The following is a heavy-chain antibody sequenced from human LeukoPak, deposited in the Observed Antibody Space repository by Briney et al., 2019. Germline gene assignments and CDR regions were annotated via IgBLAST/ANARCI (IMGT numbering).Heavy chain of an antibody. J-gene: IGHJ4*02. CDR1: GYTFNIYG. Sequence: ASVKVSCKASGYTFNIYGISWVRQAPGKGLEWMGWISAYNGDTKYARKLQGRVTLTTDTSTSTAYMELRSLTSDDAAVYYCGRSSSGWSVDYWGQGALVTVSS. V-gene: IGHV1-18*01. D-gene: IGHD6-19*01. CDR2: ISAYNGDT. CDR3: GRSSSGWSVDY.